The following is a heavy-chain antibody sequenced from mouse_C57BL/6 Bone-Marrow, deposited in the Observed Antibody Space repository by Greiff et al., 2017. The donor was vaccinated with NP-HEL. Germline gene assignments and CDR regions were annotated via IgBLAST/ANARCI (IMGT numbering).Heavy chain of an antibody. CDR2: IYPGGGDA. V-gene: IGHV1-80*01. CDR1: GYEFSNYW. Sequence: QVQLQQSGAELVKPGASVKISCKASGYEFSNYWMNWVKQRPGKGLEWIGQIYPGGGDANYNDKFKDQATLTADKSSSTAYMQLSRLTAEDSAVYFCARGADWGQGTLVTVSA. CDR3: ARGAD. J-gene: IGHJ3*01.